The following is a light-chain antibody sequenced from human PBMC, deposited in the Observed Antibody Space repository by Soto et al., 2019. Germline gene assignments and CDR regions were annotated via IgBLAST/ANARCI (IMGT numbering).Light chain of an antibody. V-gene: IGKV4-1*01. CDR3: QQYYSSPFT. CDR1: RSILSSSNNKNY. CDR2: WAS. J-gene: IGKJ3*01. Sequence: DIVMTQSPDSLAVALGERATVNCKSSRSILSSSNNKNYLAWYQQKPGQPPRLLIYWASTRQSGVPERFSGSGSGTDFTLTISSLQAEDVGVYYCQQYYSSPFTFGPGTKVDNK.